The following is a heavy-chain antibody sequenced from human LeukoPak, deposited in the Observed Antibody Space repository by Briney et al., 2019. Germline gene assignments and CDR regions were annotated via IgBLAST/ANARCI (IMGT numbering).Heavy chain of an antibody. J-gene: IGHJ4*02. Sequence: GESLKISCTGSGYRFTTYWIAWVRQMPGKGLEWMGIIYHGDSETKYSPSFQGHVTISVDKSINTAYLQWTTLKASDTAIYFCARRHTQNFDYWGQGSLVTVFS. V-gene: IGHV5-51*01. CDR2: IYHGDSET. D-gene: IGHD2-15*01. CDR3: ARRHTQNFDY. CDR1: GYRFTTYW.